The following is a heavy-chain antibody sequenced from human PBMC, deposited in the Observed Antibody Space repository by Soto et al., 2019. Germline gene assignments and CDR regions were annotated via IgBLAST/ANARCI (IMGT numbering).Heavy chain of an antibody. Sequence: ASVKVSCKASGYTFTSYGITWVRQAPGQGLEWMGWISAHNGNTDYAQKLQGRVIVTRDTSTSTAYMELRSLRSDATAVYYCAGGRYGDFWGQGTLVTVSS. CDR3: AGGRYGDF. V-gene: IGHV1-18*01. CDR1: GYTFTSYG. J-gene: IGHJ4*02. D-gene: IGHD1-1*01. CDR2: ISAHNGNT.